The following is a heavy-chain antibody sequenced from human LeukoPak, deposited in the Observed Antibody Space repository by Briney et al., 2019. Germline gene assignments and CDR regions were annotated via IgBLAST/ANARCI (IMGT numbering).Heavy chain of an antibody. CDR2: ISYDGSNK. CDR3: AKDYSASQLVPLYYFNC. V-gene: IGHV3-30*18. J-gene: IGHJ4*02. D-gene: IGHD6-6*01. CDR1: GFTFSDHY. Sequence: GGSLRLSCAASGFTFSDHYMDWVRQAPGKGLEWVAVISYDGSNKYYADSVKGRFTISRDNSKNTLYLQMNSLRAEDTAVYFCAKDYSASQLVPLYYFNCWGQGSLVTVSS.